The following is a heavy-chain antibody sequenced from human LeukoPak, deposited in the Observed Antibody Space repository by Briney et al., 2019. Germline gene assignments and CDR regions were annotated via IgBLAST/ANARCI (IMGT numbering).Heavy chain of an antibody. V-gene: IGHV5-51*01. Sequence: GESLKISCQVSGYIFTHYWIGLVRQMPGKGLESMGIIYPADSDTTYSPSFQGQVTVSADKSISTVYLQWSSLKASDTAMYYCARQSRDGSKTRGYYFDYWGQGTLVTVSS. CDR3: ARQSRDGSKTRGYYFDY. CDR1: GYIFTHYW. J-gene: IGHJ4*02. D-gene: IGHD3-10*01. CDR2: IYPADSDT.